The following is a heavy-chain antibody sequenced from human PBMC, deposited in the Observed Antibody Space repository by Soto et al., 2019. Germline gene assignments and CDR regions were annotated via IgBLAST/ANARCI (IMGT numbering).Heavy chain of an antibody. CDR2: ISAYNGNT. J-gene: IGHJ4*02. CDR3: ARDSPPPRE. Sequence: QVQLVQSGTEVRKPGASVKVSCKASGYTFTSYHISWVRQAPGQGLEWMGWISAYNGNTNYAQKLQGRVTMTTDPSTSTASMELRSLRSDDTAVYSCARDSPPPREWGQGTLVTVSS. V-gene: IGHV1-18*01. CDR1: GYTFTSYH.